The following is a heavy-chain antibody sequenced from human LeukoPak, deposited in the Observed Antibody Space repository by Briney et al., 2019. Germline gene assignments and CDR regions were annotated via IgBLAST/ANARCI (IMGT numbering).Heavy chain of an antibody. Sequence: ASVKVSCKASGYTFTGYYMHWVRPAPEQGLEWVGQINPNNGGTSYSQKFQGRVALPSDKSITTAYFVLNRLRSDDTAGYYFAREKRVVVPALGLTIFDNWGQGTLVTVSS. CDR3: AREKRVVVPALGLTIFDN. V-gene: IGHV1-2*06. J-gene: IGHJ4*02. CDR2: INPNNGGT. CDR1: GYTFTGYY. D-gene: IGHD2-2*01.